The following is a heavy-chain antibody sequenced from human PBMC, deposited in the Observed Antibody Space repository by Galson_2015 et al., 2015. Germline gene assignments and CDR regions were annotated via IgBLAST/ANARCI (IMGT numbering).Heavy chain of an antibody. J-gene: IGHJ4*02. Sequence: SVKVSCKASGGTFSIFAISWVRQAPRQRLEWMGGLLPIYGTPNYAQKFQGRVTITADESTSTAYMELSGLTSEDTAVFYCATSNADVYCSGGSCYLDSWGQGTLVTVSS. V-gene: IGHV1-69*13. CDR2: LLPIYGTP. CDR1: GGTFSIFA. CDR3: ATSNADVYCSGGSCYLDS. D-gene: IGHD2-15*01.